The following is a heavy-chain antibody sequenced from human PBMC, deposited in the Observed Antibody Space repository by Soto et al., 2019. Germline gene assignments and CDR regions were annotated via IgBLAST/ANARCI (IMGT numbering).Heavy chain of an antibody. V-gene: IGHV3-53*01. CDR1: VFTVSTNY. CDR2: LYSGGTT. Sequence: WWSLRLSCAASVFTVSTNYMNWVRQAPGKGLEWVSVLYSGGTTIYADSVKGRFTISRDISKNTLYLQMNSLRAEDTAVYYCARYYDSSGLTMGAFDIWGQGTMVTVSS. CDR3: ARYYDSSGLTMGAFDI. J-gene: IGHJ3*02. D-gene: IGHD3-22*01.